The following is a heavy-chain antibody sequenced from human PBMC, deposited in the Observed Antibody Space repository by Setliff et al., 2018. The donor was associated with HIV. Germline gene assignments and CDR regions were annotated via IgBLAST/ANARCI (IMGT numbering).Heavy chain of an antibody. CDR1: GFTFNNAW. Sequence: LRLSCAASGFTFNNAWMAWVRQAPGKGLEWVGHIKSKTDGGTTDYAAPVKGRFTISRDDSKNTVYLHMNSLKTEDTAVYYCIWSGSSGLYYFDHWGQGTLVTVSS. CDR2: IKSKTDGGTT. J-gene: IGHJ4*02. D-gene: IGHD3-22*01. V-gene: IGHV3-15*01. CDR3: IWSGSSGLYYFDH.